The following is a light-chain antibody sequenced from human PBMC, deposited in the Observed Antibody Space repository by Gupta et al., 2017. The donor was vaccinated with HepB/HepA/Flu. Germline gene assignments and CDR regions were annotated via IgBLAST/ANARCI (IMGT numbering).Light chain of an antibody. V-gene: IGLV3-21*04. CDR1: NIGSET. J-gene: IGLJ2*01. CDR3: QVWDTRTDNVV. Sequence: VLAQRLSLAVPRRITAKITCGGNNIGSETVHWYQQKPGQAPVLVISDDSDRPSGIPERFSGSNSGNTATLTYSRVEAGDEADYYCQVWDTRTDNVVFGGGTKLTVL. CDR2: DDS.